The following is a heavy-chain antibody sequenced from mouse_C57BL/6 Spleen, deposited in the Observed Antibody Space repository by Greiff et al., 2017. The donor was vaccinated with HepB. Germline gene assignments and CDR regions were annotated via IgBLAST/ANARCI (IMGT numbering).Heavy chain of an antibody. Sequence: VQLQQSGAELARPGASVKLSCKASGYTFTSYGISWVKQRTGQGLEWIGEIYPRSGNTYYNEKFKGKATLTADKSSSTAYMELRSLTSEDSAVYFCASTTVVAPYYAMDYWGQGTSVTVSS. CDR3: ASTTVVAPYYAMDY. V-gene: IGHV1-81*01. CDR1: GYTFTSYG. D-gene: IGHD1-1*01. CDR2: IYPRSGNT. J-gene: IGHJ4*01.